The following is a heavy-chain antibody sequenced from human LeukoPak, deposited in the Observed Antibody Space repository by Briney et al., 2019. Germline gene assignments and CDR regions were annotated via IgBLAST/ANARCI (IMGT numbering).Heavy chain of an antibody. Sequence: GGSLRLSCAASGFTFSRHWMSWVRQAPGKGLQWVANIKQDGSEKNYVDSVRGRFTIYRDNAKNSIYMEMNSLRAEDTAVYYCAKDPAYYYDSSGYPSDYWGQGTLVTVSS. CDR2: IKQDGSEK. J-gene: IGHJ4*02. CDR3: AKDPAYYYDSSGYPSDY. CDR1: GFTFSRHW. D-gene: IGHD3-22*01. V-gene: IGHV3-7*03.